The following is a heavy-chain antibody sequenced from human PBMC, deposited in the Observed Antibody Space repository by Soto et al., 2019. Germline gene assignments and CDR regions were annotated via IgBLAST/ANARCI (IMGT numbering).Heavy chain of an antibody. CDR3: ARDQVDPGTTGYYGMDV. V-gene: IGHV1-69*13. CDR2: IIPIFGTA. CDR1: GGTFSSYA. D-gene: IGHD1-7*01. J-gene: IGHJ6*02. Sequence: GASVKVSCKASGGTFSSYAISWVRQAPGQGLEWMGGIIPIFGTANYAQKFQGRVTITADESTSTAYMELSSLRSEDTAVYYCARDQVDPGTTGYYGMDVWGQGTTVTVS.